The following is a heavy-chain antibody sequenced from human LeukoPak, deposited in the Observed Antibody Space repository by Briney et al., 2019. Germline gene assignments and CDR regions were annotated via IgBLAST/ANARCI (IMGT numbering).Heavy chain of an antibody. Sequence: PSETLSLTCTVSGGPISSYYWSWIRQPPGKRLEWIGYIYYSGSTNYNPSLKSRVIISIDTSKNQFSLKLNSVTAADTAVYYCARDKGIRYLDYWGQGTLVTVSS. CDR3: ARDKGIRYLDY. V-gene: IGHV4-59*01. CDR1: GGPISSYY. J-gene: IGHJ4*02. D-gene: IGHD3-10*01. CDR2: IYYSGST.